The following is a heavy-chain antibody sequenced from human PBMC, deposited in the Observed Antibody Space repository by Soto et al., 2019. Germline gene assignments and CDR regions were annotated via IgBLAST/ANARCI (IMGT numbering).Heavy chain of an antibody. J-gene: IGHJ2*01. D-gene: IGHD3-22*01. CDR1: GYSMTRHR. CDR2: INPSGDST. V-gene: IGHV1-46*01. Sequence: APVNRSCKTFGYSMTRHRMRRRRQTPGEEREWMGVINPSGDSTIYAQKFQGRVTMTRDTSTSTVYMELSSLRSDDTAMYYCARDNSYDSGGAKGWYFDLWGRGTLVTVSS. CDR3: ARDNSYDSGGAKGWYFDL.